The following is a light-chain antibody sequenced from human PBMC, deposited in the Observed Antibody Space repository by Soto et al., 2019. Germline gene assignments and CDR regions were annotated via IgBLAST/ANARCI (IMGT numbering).Light chain of an antibody. CDR2: DVS. V-gene: IGLV2-11*01. Sequence: QSALTQPRSVXGSPXXXXTISCTGTSSDVGGYNYVSWYQQHPGKAPKLMIYDVSKRPSGVPDRFSGSKSGNTASLTISGLQAEDEADYYCCSYAGSFWVFGGGTKLTVL. CDR3: CSYAGSFWV. J-gene: IGLJ3*02. CDR1: SSDVGGYNY.